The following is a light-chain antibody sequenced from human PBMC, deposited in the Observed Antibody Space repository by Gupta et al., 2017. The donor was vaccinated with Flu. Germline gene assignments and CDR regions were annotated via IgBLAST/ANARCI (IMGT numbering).Light chain of an antibody. CDR3: QQYNNWPPLT. J-gene: IGKJ3*01. CDR2: GAS. Sequence: EIVMTQSPATLSVSPGQRATLSCRASQSIATNLAWYQQKPGQAPRLLIYGASTRATGVPARFSGSGSETEFSLTISSLQSEDFAVYFCQQYNNWPPLTFGPGTKVDFK. CDR1: QSIATN. V-gene: IGKV3-15*01.